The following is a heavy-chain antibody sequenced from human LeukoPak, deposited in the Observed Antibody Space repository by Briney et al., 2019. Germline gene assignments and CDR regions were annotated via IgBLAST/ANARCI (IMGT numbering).Heavy chain of an antibody. CDR3: ARSRVWSNYWGYFDY. CDR2: IYHSGST. V-gene: IGHV4-59*01. Sequence: SETLSLTCTVSGGSIRSYYWSWVRQPPGKGLEWIGYIYHSGSTNYNPSLKSRVNLSVDMAKNQISLKMSSVTAADTAVYYCARSRVWSNYWGYFDYWGQGILVTVSS. D-gene: IGHD3-3*01. CDR1: GGSIRSYY. J-gene: IGHJ4*02.